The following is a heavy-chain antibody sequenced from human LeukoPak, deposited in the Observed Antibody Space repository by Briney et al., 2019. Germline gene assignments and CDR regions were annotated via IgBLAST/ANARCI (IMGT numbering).Heavy chain of an antibody. V-gene: IGHV3-33*01. CDR2: IWYDGSNE. D-gene: IGHD3-10*02. CDR3: AREISMFVNAFDL. CDR1: GFSFSSSG. Sequence: GGSLRLSCAASGFSFSSSGMHWVRHAPGKGLELVAVIWYDGSNEYYADSVKGRFTISRDNSKNTLHLQMNSLRVEDTSVYYCAREISMFVNAFDLWGQGTLVAVSS. J-gene: IGHJ3*01.